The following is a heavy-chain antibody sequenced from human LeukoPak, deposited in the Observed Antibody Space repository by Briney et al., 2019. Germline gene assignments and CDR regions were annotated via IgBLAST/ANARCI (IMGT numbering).Heavy chain of an antibody. D-gene: IGHD5-18*01. CDR3: ARATSMAAQPLDY. CDR2: IYSSGSA. Sequence: SETLSLTCTVSGGSIRSGSYYWSWIRQHPGKGLEWIGFIYSSGSAFYNPSLKSRVTISLDTSENHFSLQLSSVTAADTAVYYCARATSMAAQPLDYWGQGTLVTVSS. J-gene: IGHJ4*02. V-gene: IGHV4-31*03. CDR1: GGSIRSGSYY.